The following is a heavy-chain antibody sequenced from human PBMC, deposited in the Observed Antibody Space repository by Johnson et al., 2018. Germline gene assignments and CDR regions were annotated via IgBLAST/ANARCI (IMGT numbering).Heavy chain of an antibody. V-gene: IGHV4-59*01. CDR2: IHYSGTT. CDR1: GGSISTYY. D-gene: IGHD5-18*01. CDR3: ARASVDTAMVGACDF. Sequence: QVQLQESGPGLVKPSETLSLTCSLSGGSISTYYWTWIRQPPGKGLEWIGYIHYSGTTKFNTSLKSRVTISVDTSKKQFSLGLSSVTAGGTAMYYCARASVDTAMVGACDFWGQGTMVAVSS. J-gene: IGHJ3*01.